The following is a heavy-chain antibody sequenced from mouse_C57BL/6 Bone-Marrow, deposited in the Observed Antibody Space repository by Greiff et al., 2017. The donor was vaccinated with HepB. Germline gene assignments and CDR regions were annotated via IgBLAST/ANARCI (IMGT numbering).Heavy chain of an antibody. J-gene: IGHJ1*03. CDR1: GFSLSTFGMG. D-gene: IGHD2-5*01. V-gene: IGHV8-8*01. CDR3: ARIETIVTTPYWYFDV. CDR2: IWWDDDK. Sequence: QVTLKECGPGILQPSQTLSLTCSFSGFSLSTFGMGVGWIRQPSGKGLEWLAHIWWDDDKYYNPALKSRLTISKDTSKNQVFLKIANVDTADTATYYCARIETIVTTPYWYFDVWGTGTTVTVSS.